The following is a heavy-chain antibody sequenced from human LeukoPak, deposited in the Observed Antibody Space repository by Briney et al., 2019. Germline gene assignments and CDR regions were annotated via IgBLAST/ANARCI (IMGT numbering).Heavy chain of an antibody. J-gene: IGHJ5*02. V-gene: IGHV3-7*01. Sequence: PGGSLRLSCAASGFTFSSYWMSWVRQAPGKGLEWVANIKQDGSEKYYVDSVKGRFTISRDNAKNSLYLQMNSLRAEDTAVYYCAREVDGKKNGSWFDPWGQGTLVTVSS. CDR3: AREVDGKKNGSWFDP. CDR1: GFTFSSYW. CDR2: IKQDGSEK. D-gene: IGHD1-1*01.